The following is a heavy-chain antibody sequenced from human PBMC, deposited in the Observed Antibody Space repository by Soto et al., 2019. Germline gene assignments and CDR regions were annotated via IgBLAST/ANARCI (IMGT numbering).Heavy chain of an antibody. J-gene: IGHJ6*02. V-gene: IGHV3-21*01. CDR3: ARVWRGGYSGLTSAV. CDR1: GFTFSSYS. Sequence: EVQLVESGGGLVKPGGSLRLSCAASGFTFSSYSMNWVRQAPGKGLEWVSSISSSSSYIYYADSVKGRFTISRDNAKNSLYLQMNSLRAEETAVYYCARVWRGGYSGLTSAVWGQGTTVTVSS. CDR2: ISSSSSYI. D-gene: IGHD5-12*01.